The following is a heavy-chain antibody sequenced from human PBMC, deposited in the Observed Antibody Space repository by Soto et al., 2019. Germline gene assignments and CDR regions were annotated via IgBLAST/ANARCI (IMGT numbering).Heavy chain of an antibody. D-gene: IGHD1-26*01. V-gene: IGHV3-74*01. J-gene: IGHJ3*02. CDR1: GFNFSPYF. CDR3: VRDRGTPDSFDI. CDR2: IKGDGTTT. Sequence: EAHLVESGGGLPQPGGSLRLSCVASGFNFSPYFMAWVRQGPGRGLEWVSHIKGDGTTTAYADYVRGRFIISRDNGRTTLFLQMNCLRDEDTAVYYCVRDRGTPDSFDIWGQGTTVIVSS.